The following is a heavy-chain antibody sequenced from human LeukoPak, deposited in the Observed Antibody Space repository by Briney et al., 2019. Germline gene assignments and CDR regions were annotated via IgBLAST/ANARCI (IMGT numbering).Heavy chain of an antibody. CDR2: ISSNGGST. J-gene: IGHJ4*02. CDR1: GFTFSSYA. CDR3: ARDRGEHFDY. Sequence: GGSLRLSCAASGFTFSSYAMHWVRQAPGKGLEYVSAISSNGGSTYYANSVKGRFTISRDNSKNTLYLQMGSLRAEDMAVYYCARDRGEHFDYWGQGTLVTVSS. D-gene: IGHD3-10*01. V-gene: IGHV3-64*01.